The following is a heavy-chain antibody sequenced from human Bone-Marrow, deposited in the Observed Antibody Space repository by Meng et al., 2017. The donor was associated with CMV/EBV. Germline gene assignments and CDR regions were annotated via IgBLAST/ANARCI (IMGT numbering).Heavy chain of an antibody. CDR1: GFTFSSYS. CDR2: ISSSSSTI. J-gene: IGHJ6*01. V-gene: IGHV3-48*04. Sequence: LSLTCAASGFTFSSYSMNWVRQAPGKGLEWVSYISSSSSTIYYADSVKGRFTISRDNAKNSLYLQMNSLRAEDTAVYYCARDTPYGDYQDVWGQGTTVTGSS. D-gene: IGHD4-17*01. CDR3: ARDTPYGDYQDV.